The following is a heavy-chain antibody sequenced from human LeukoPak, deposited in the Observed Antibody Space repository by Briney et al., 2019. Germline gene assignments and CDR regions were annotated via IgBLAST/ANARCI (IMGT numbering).Heavy chain of an antibody. V-gene: IGHV3-23*01. D-gene: IGHD2-2*01. CDR1: GFNFSSQS. J-gene: IGHJ6*03. CDR2: ISCCCCST. Sequence: GSLRLPRSASGFNFSSQSMGWVRQAPGKGLEWVSAISCCCCSTYYADSVKGRFTISRDNSKNALYLQMNSLRAEDTAVYYCAKAVAACEFGSTSCLYYYYMDVWGKGTTVTVSS. CDR3: AKAVAACEFGSTSCLYYYYMDV.